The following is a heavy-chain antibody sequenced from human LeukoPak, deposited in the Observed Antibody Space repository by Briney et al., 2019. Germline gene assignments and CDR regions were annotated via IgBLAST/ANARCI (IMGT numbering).Heavy chain of an antibody. CDR3: ANPHPAYYGGNSLTGRLDY. CDR2: ISGSGGST. Sequence: GGSLRLSCAASGFTFSSYAMSWVRQAPGKGLEWVSAISGSGGSTYYADSVKGRFTISRDNSKNTLYLQMNSLRAEDTAVYYCANPHPAYYGGNSLTGRLDYWGQGTLVTVSS. V-gene: IGHV3-23*01. J-gene: IGHJ4*02. CDR1: GFTFSSYA. D-gene: IGHD4-23*01.